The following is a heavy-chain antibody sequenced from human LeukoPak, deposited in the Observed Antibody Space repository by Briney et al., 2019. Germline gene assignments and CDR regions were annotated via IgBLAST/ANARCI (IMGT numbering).Heavy chain of an antibody. Sequence: GESLKISCKGSGYNFSGFWIGWVRQMPGKGLEWVGVIYPGDSDTRYSPSFQGQVTISADKSISTAYLQWSSLKASDTAMYYCARLALGQYYYMDVWGKGTTVTISS. CDR3: ARLALGQYYYMDV. V-gene: IGHV5-51*01. J-gene: IGHJ6*03. CDR2: IYPGDSDT. CDR1: GYNFSGFW.